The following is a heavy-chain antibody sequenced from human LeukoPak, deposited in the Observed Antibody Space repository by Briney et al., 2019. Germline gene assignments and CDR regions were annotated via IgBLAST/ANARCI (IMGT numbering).Heavy chain of an antibody. CDR3: AKDLHPSYYYGSDAFDI. CDR2: ISYDGSNK. J-gene: IGHJ3*02. Sequence: GGSLRLSCAASGFTFSSYSMNWVRQAPGKGLEWVAVISYDGSNKYYADSVKGRFTISRDNSKNTLYLQMNSLRAEDTAVYYCAKDLHPSYYYGSDAFDIWGQGTMVTVSS. D-gene: IGHD3-10*01. V-gene: IGHV3-30*18. CDR1: GFTFSSYS.